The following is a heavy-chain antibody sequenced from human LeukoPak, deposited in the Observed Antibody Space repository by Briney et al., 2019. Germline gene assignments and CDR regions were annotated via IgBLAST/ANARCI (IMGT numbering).Heavy chain of an antibody. CDR1: GGSISSSY. CDR2: IFFSGST. CDR3: ASQGGMVATSPFWD. Sequence: PSETLSLTCVVSGGSISSSYWSWIRQPPGKGPEWIGSIFFSGSTNFHPSLKGRVFISGDTSKNQCFLTLTSLTTTDTAVNSWASQGGMVATSPFWDWGQGTPVTVSS. J-gene: IGHJ4*02. D-gene: IGHD5-12*01. V-gene: IGHV4-59*01.